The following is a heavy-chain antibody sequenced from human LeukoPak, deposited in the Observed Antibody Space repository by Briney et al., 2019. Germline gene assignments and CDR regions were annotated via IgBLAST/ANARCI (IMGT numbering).Heavy chain of an antibody. J-gene: IGHJ4*02. CDR1: GGSFRDYT. V-gene: IGHV1-69*05. D-gene: IGHD5-24*01. Sequence: SVKVSCKTSGGSFRDYTISWVRQAPGQGLEWMGRSVPIFGTANYAHKFQGRVTLSTDESSSTPYMELSSLRSEDTAIYYCARGAGYLHLRAAYFDFWGQGTLITVSS. CDR2: SVPIFGTA. CDR3: ARGAGYLHLRAAYFDF.